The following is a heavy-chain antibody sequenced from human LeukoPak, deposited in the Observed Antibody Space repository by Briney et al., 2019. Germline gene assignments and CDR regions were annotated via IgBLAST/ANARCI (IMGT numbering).Heavy chain of an antibody. CDR1: GGSISSGGYY. D-gene: IGHD4-11*01. J-gene: IGHJ6*02. CDR3: ARGNFRLQYPYYYYGMDV. V-gene: IGHV4-31*03. CDR2: IYYSGST. Sequence: SETLSLTCTVSGGSISSGGYYWSWIRQHPGKGLEWIGYIYYSGSTYYNPSLKSRVTISVDTSKNQFSLKLSSVTAADTAVYYCARGNFRLQYPYYYYGMDVWGQGTTVTVSS.